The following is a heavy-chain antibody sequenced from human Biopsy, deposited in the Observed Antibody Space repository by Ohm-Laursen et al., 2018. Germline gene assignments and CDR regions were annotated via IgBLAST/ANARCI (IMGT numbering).Heavy chain of an antibody. Sequence: AAVKVSCKAPGGTFSNYGVNWVRQAPGQGLEWLGGNIPILGTGNYAQKFQDRVTVAADTSTSTATMELRSLRSDDTAVYYCATKLTGYFHHWGQGTLVIVSS. V-gene: IGHV1-69*06. CDR2: NIPILGTG. J-gene: IGHJ1*01. CDR1: GGTFSNYG. D-gene: IGHD3-9*01. CDR3: ATKLTGYFHH.